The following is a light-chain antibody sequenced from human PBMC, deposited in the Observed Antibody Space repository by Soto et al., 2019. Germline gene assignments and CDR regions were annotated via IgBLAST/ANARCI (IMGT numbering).Light chain of an antibody. CDR2: GAS. Sequence: EIVLTQSPGTLSLSPGERATLSCRASQSVSSSYLAWYQQKPGQAPRLLIYGASSRATGIPDRFSGSGSGTDFTLTISRLQSDDLAVYYCQQYDKWPRTFGQGTKVEIK. CDR3: QQYDKWPRT. CDR1: QSVSSSY. V-gene: IGKV3-20*01. J-gene: IGKJ1*01.